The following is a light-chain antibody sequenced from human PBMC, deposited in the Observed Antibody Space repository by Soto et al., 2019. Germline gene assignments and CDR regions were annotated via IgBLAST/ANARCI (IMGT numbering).Light chain of an antibody. Sequence: EIGLTQSPGTLSLSPGERATLSCRASHSVSSSYLAWYQQKPGQAPRLLIYGASSRATGIPDRFSGSGSGTDFTLPISRLEPEDFAVYYCQQYGTSRGTFGQGTKVEI. J-gene: IGKJ1*01. CDR2: GAS. V-gene: IGKV3-20*01. CDR1: HSVSSSY. CDR3: QQYGTSRGT.